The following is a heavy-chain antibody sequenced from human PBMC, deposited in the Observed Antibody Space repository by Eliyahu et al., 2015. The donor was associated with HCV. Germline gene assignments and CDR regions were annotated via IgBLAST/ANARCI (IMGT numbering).Heavy chain of an antibody. V-gene: IGHV3-23*04. CDR1: GFTFSDYA. CDR2: ISSSSVTK. D-gene: IGHD6-13*01. CDR3: AKDTFAAAATELDS. Sequence: EVHLVESGGGLVKPGGSLRLSCETSGFTFSDYAMAWVRQVPGKGLEWVSSISSSSVTKGYAASVQGRFSISRDDATETVYLQMNNLRVEDSALYYCAKDTFAAAATELDSWGQGIVVTVSS. J-gene: IGHJ4*02.